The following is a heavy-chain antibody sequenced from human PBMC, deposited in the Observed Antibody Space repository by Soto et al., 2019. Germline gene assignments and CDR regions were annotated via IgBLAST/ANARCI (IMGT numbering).Heavy chain of an antibody. CDR2: INHSGST. CDR1: GGSFSGYY. J-gene: IGHJ4*02. D-gene: IGHD2-8*02. Sequence: QVQLQQWGAGLLKPSETLSLTCAVYGGSFSGYYWTWIRQPPGTGLGWIGEINHSGSTNYNPSLKSRVTISVDTSKNQFSLQLTSVTAADTAVYYCARDKITGLFDYWGQGPLVTVSS. CDR3: ARDKITGLFDY. V-gene: IGHV4-34*01.